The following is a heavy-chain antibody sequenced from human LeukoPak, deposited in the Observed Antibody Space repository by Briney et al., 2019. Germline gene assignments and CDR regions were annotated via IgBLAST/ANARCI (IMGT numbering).Heavy chain of an antibody. CDR1: GFTFSSYE. Sequence: GGSLRLSCAASGFTFSSYEMNWVRQAPGKGLEWVSYISSSGSTIYYADSVKGRFTISRDNAKNSLYLQMNSLRAEDTAVYYCARDHFYGSGTYNYFDYWGQGTLVTVSS. CDR2: ISSSGSTI. CDR3: ARDHFYGSGTYNYFDY. D-gene: IGHD3-10*01. V-gene: IGHV3-48*03. J-gene: IGHJ4*02.